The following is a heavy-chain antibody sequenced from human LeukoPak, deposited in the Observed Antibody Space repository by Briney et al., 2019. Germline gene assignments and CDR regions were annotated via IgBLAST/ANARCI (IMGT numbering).Heavy chain of an antibody. CDR3: ARLSVGIAVAGTDY. D-gene: IGHD6-19*01. Sequence: WETLSLTCAVYGGSFSGYYWSWIRQPPGKGLEWIGEINHSGSTNYNPSLKSRVTISVDTSKNQFSLKLSSVTAADTAVYYCARLSVGIAVAGTDYWGQGTLVTVSS. CDR2: INHSGST. CDR1: GGSFSGYY. J-gene: IGHJ4*02. V-gene: IGHV4-34*01.